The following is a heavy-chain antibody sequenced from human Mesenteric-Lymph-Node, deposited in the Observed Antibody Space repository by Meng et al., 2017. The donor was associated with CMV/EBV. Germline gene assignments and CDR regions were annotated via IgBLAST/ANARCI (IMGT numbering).Heavy chain of an antibody. CDR3: VRHPDYRFDY. J-gene: IGHJ4*02. V-gene: IGHV3-23*01. CDR1: GFTFSSYA. D-gene: IGHD4-11*01. CDR2: ISGSGGST. Sequence: GGSLRLSCAASGFTFSSYAMSWVRQAPGKGLEWVSAISGSGGSTYYADSVKGRFTISRDNAKNSLYLQMDSLRAEDTAVYYCVRHPDYRFDYWGQGTLVTVSS.